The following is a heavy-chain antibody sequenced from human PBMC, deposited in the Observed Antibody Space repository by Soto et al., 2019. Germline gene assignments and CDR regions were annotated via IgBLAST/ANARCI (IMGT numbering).Heavy chain of an antibody. CDR2: ITTGGTP. D-gene: IGHD1-26*01. V-gene: IGHV3-23*01. CDR3: VKALGWPYSFDY. CDR1: GFTFSSNG. Sequence: GGSLRLSCATSGFTFSSNGMHWVRQAPGKGLEWISAITTGGTPFYADSVKGRFTISRDNSENALFLQMRDLRAEDSAVYFCVKALGWPYSFDYWGQGTLVTVSS. J-gene: IGHJ4*02.